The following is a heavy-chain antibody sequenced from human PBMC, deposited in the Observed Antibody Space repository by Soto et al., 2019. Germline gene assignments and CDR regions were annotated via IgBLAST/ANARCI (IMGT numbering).Heavy chain of an antibody. CDR2: IYFSGST. CDR1: GGSVSSSDYY. CDR3: ARVGRPYGGILLPIYYFDY. Sequence: PSETLSLTGTVSGGSVSSSDYYWSWLRQAPGRGLEWIGYIYFSGSTKYNPSLKSRVTMSLERSKNQFSLRLSSVNAADTAVYYCARVGRPYGGILLPIYYFDYWGDGTLVTVSS. V-gene: IGHV4-61*08. J-gene: IGHJ4*01. D-gene: IGHD2-21*01.